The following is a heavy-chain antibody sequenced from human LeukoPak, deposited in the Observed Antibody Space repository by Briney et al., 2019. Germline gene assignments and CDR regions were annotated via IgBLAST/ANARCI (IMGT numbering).Heavy chain of an antibody. CDR3: ARDLGSGTPLDC. CDR1: GFSFSSYW. D-gene: IGHD1-7*01. J-gene: IGHJ4*02. Sequence: PGRSLRLSCEASGFSFSSYWMHWVRQAPGEGPVWVSLIRSDGTSTSYADSVKGRFTISRDNAKNTVYLQMNSLRAEDTAVYYCARDLGSGTPLDCRGQGTLVTVSS. CDR2: IRSDGTST. V-gene: IGHV3-74*01.